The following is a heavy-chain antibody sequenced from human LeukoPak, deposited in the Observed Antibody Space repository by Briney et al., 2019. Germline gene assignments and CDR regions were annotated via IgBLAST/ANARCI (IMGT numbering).Heavy chain of an antibody. D-gene: IGHD6-13*01. Sequence: RGESLKISCKGSGYSFTSYWIGWVRQMPGKGLEWMGIIYPGDADTRYSPSFQGQVTISADKSISTAYLQWSSLKASDTAMYYCTIKYDSSCYSSFDYWGQGTLVTVSS. CDR1: GYSFTSYW. CDR2: IYPGDADT. J-gene: IGHJ4*02. CDR3: TIKYDSSCYSSFDY. V-gene: IGHV5-51*01.